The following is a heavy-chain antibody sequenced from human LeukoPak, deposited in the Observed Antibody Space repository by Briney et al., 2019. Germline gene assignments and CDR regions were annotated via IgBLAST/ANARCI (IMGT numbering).Heavy chain of an antibody. Sequence: SETLSLTCTVSGASISSYYWSWIRQSPGKGLEWIGYIYYSGSANYNPSLKSRVTISVDTSKNQFSLKLSSMTAEDTALYYCARDQAVTLPSLYFDLWGRGTLVTVSS. J-gene: IGHJ2*01. CDR2: IYYSGSA. CDR1: GASISSYY. D-gene: IGHD4-17*01. V-gene: IGHV4-59*01. CDR3: ARDQAVTLPSLYFDL.